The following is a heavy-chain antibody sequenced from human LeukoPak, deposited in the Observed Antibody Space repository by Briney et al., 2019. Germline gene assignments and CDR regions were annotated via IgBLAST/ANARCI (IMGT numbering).Heavy chain of an antibody. V-gene: IGHV4-61*02. CDR2: IYTSGST. Sequence: SETLSLTCAVSGNFISSGDNYWSWIRQPAGKGLKWIGRIYTSGSTNYNPSLKSRVTISGDTSKNQFSLRLSSVTAADTAVYYCARASYSYDINGWVPFDYWGQGTLVTVSS. J-gene: IGHJ4*02. CDR3: ARASYSYDINGWVPFDY. CDR1: GNFISSGDNY. D-gene: IGHD3-22*01.